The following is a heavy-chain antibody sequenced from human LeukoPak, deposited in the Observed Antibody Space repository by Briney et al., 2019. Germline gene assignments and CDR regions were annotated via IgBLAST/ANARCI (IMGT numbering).Heavy chain of an antibody. CDR3: ARPNYYMKDAFDI. J-gene: IGHJ3*02. CDR1: GFTVSSNY. CDR2: IYDIGNT. Sequence: GGSLRLSCAVSGFTVSSNYMSWVRQAPGKGLEWVSVIYDIGNTYYADSVKGRFTISRDNSKNTLFLQMNSLRVEDTAVYYCARPNYYMKDAFDIWGQGTMVTVSS. D-gene: IGHD3-22*01. V-gene: IGHV3-53*01.